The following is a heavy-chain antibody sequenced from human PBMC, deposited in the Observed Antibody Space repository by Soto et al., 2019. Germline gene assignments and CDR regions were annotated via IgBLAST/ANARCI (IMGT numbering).Heavy chain of an antibody. Sequence: GASVKVSCKASGYTFTSYGISWVRQAPGQGLEWMGRISAYNGNTNYAQKLQGRVTMTTDTSTSTAYMELRSLRSDDTAVYYCARPPGGCFFYYFDYGGKETLVPVPS. V-gene: IGHV1-18*01. CDR2: ISAYNGNT. CDR3: ARPPGGCFFYYFDY. CDR1: GYTFTSYG. J-gene: IGHJ4*02. D-gene: IGHD3-3*01.